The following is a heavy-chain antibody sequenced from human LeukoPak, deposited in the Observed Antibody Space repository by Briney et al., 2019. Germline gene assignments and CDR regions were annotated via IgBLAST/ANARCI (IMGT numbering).Heavy chain of an antibody. CDR1: GFTFTSYA. Sequence: GGSLRLSCAASGFTFTSYAMSWVRQAAGKGLEWVSSISSSSTYIYYADSVKGRFTISRDNAKNSLYLQMNSLRAEDTAVYYCARDMCSSSCPSNYYYYMDVWGKGTTATVSS. V-gene: IGHV3-21*01. CDR2: ISSSSTYI. J-gene: IGHJ6*03. D-gene: IGHD6-19*01. CDR3: ARDMCSSSCPSNYYYYMDV.